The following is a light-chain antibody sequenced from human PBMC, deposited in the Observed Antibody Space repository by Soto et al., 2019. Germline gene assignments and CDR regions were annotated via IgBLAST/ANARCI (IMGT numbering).Light chain of an antibody. CDR1: QSISSY. V-gene: IGKV1-39*01. CDR2: AAS. Sequence: DIQMTQSPSSLSASVGDRVTITCRASQSISSYLNWYQQKPGKAPKLLIYAASSLQSGVPSRFSGSGSGTDFTLTISSLQPEDFATYYCQQSYSTPPGTFGQGNKLDIK. CDR3: QQSYSTPPGT. J-gene: IGKJ2*01.